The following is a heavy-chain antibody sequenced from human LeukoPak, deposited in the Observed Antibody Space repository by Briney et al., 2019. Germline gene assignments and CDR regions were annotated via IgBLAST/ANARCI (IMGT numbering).Heavy chain of an antibody. CDR2: IYTSGST. CDR3: ARVETYYDILTGYYWYFDL. V-gene: IGHV4-4*07. CDR1: VDSIISYY. J-gene: IGHJ2*01. Sequence: SETLSLTCTVSVDSIISYYWSWIRQPAGEGLECIGRIYTSGSTNYNPSLKRRVTMSVDTSKNQFSLKLSSVTAADTAVYYCARVETYYDILTGYYWYFDLWGRGTLVTVSS. D-gene: IGHD3-9*01.